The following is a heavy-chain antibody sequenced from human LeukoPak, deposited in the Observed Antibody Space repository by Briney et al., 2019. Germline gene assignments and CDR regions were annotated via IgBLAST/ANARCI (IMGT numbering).Heavy chain of an antibody. CDR1: GFTFDDYG. CDR2: INWNGGST. CDR3: ARVGSSEYSSGWPFDP. V-gene: IGHV3-20*04. J-gene: IGHJ5*02. Sequence: PGGSLRLSCAASGFTFDDYGMIWVRQAPGKGLEWVSGINWNGGSTGYADSVKGRFTISRDNSKNTLYLQMNSLRAEDTAVYYCARVGSSEYSSGWPFDPWGQGTLVTVSS. D-gene: IGHD6-19*01.